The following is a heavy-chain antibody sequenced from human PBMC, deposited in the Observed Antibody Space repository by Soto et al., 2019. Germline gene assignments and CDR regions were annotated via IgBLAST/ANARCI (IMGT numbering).Heavy chain of an antibody. CDR3: AHTMAPRIFDS. V-gene: IGHV2-5*02. CDR2: IYWDDDT. CDR1: GFSLITSGVG. J-gene: IGHJ4*02. Sequence: QITLKEAGPPLVKPTQTLTLTCSFSGFSLITSGVGVGWIRQPPGKALEWLALIYWDDDTGYSTSLRNRLTITNDTYRNHVVLTMTNRDPADTATYYCAHTMAPRIFDSWGQGTLVTVSS.